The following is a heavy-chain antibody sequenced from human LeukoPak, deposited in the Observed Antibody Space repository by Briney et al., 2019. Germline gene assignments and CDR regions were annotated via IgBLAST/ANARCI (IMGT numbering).Heavy chain of an antibody. CDR2: IYHSGST. Sequence: PGGSLRLSCAASGFTVSSNYMSWIRQPPGKGLEWIGYIYHSGSTYYNPSLKSRVTISVDRSKNQFSLKLSSVTAADTAVYYCARGYSSSAHYWGQGTLVTVSS. V-gene: IGHV4-59*02. D-gene: IGHD6-6*01. CDR1: GFTVSSNY. CDR3: ARGYSSSAHY. J-gene: IGHJ4*02.